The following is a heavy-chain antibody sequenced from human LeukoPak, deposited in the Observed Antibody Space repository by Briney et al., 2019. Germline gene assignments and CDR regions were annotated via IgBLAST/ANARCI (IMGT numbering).Heavy chain of an antibody. CDR1: GXTFNSYS. Sequence: PGGSLRLSCAASGXTFNSYSINWVRQAPGKGLEWVSYISSSSSTIYYADSVKGRFTISRDNAKNSLYLQMNSLRDEDTAVYYCARGKGDSFDYWGQGTLVTVSS. D-gene: IGHD3-10*01. CDR3: ARGKGDSFDY. V-gene: IGHV3-48*02. CDR2: ISSSSSTI. J-gene: IGHJ4*02.